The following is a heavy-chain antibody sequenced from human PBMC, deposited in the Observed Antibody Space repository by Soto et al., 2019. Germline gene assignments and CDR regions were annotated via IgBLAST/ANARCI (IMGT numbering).Heavy chain of an antibody. Sequence: PSETLSLTFTVSGGSISSYYWCWIRQPPGKGLEWIGYIYYSGSTNYNPSLKSRVTISVDTSKNQFSLKLSSVTAADTAVYYCARALILTGYYIHDAFDIWGQGTMVTVAS. V-gene: IGHV4-59*01. CDR1: GGSISSYY. CDR3: ARALILTGYYIHDAFDI. D-gene: IGHD3-9*01. J-gene: IGHJ3*02. CDR2: IYYSGST.